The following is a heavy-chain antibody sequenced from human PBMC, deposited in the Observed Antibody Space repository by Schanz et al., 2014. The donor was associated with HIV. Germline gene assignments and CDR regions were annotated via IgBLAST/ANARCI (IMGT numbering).Heavy chain of an antibody. J-gene: IGHJ4*02. Sequence: EVQLVESGGGLVQPGGSLRLSCAASGFTFSSYWMHWVRQAPGKGLVWVSRINSDGSSTSYAGSVKGRFTISRDNSEDTLYLQMNSLGVDDSAIYYCVKRGSEASSNTWFADSWGQGTLVTVSS. CDR2: INSDGSST. CDR1: GFTFSSYW. D-gene: IGHD3-10*01. CDR3: VKRGSEASSNTWFADS. V-gene: IGHV3-74*02.